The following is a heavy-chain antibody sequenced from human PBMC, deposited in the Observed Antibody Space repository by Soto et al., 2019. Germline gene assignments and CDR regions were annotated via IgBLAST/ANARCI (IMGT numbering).Heavy chain of an antibody. J-gene: IGHJ4*02. V-gene: IGHV1-69*02. CDR1: GGTFSSYT. D-gene: IGHD3-22*01. CDR2: IIPILGIA. CDR3: ASPPYYYDSSGYYYFDY. Sequence: ASVKVSCKASGGTFSSYTISWVLQAPGEGLEWMGRIIPILGIANYAQKFQGRVTITADKSTSTAYMELSSLRSEDTAVYYCASPPYYYDSSGYYYFDYWGQGTLVTVSS.